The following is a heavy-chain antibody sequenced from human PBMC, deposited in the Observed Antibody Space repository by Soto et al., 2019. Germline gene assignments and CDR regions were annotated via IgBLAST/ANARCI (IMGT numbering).Heavy chain of an antibody. Sequence: ASVKVSCKASGYTFTSYGISWVRQAPGQGLEWMGWINPNSGGTNYAQKFQGWVTMTRDTSISTAYMELSRLRSDDTAVYYCAREVWGYYDSSGKAFDILGQGTMVTVS. CDR3: AREVWGYYDSSGKAFDI. CDR2: INPNSGGT. J-gene: IGHJ3*02. CDR1: GYTFTSYG. D-gene: IGHD3-22*01. V-gene: IGHV1-2*04.